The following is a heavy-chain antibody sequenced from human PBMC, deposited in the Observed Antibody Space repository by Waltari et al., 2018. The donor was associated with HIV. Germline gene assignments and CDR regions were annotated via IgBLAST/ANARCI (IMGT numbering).Heavy chain of an antibody. V-gene: IGHV3-74*01. CDR1: GFAFRKNW. D-gene: IGHD3-10*01. J-gene: IGHJ4*02. CDR3: ATQDILEVRY. CDR2: INSDGSST. Sequence: EVHLVESGGGLVQPGGSLRLSCAASGFAFRKNWMHWVRQAPGKGLVWISRINSDGSSTNYADSVKGRFTISRDNAENTLYLHMHTLRVEDTAVYYCATQDILEVRYWGQGTLVTVSS.